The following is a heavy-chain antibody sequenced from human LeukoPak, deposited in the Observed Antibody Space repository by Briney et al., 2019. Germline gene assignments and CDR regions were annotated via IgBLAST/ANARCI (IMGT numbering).Heavy chain of an antibody. D-gene: IGHD3-16*02. V-gene: IGHV4-39*01. CDR3: ASQYTHYDYVWGSFRPPL. CDR1: GGSISINNYY. Sequence: SETLSLTCSVSGGSISINNYYWGWIRQPPGKGLEWIGSIYYSGSTYYSPSLKSRVTISVDTSKNQFSLKLSSVTAADTAVYYCASQYTHYDYVWGSFRPPLWGQGTLVIVSS. CDR2: IYYSGST. J-gene: IGHJ4*02.